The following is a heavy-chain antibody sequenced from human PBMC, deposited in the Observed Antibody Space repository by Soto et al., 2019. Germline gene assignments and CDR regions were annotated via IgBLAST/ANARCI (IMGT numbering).Heavy chain of an antibody. CDR1: GDRFTSSW. CDR3: ARQYDYSNPKDYYYYYYDLDV. CDR2: ISPGDSDT. V-gene: IGHV5-51*01. J-gene: IGHJ6*02. D-gene: IGHD4-4*01. Sequence: GAALKISGEGCGDRFTSSWCCWVRQMIGKGLEWMGIISPGDSDTRYRPPFHGQATISADTSISTAYLQCSCLKASDTAMYYCARQYDYSNPKDYYYYYYDLDVRGQATPYTLSS.